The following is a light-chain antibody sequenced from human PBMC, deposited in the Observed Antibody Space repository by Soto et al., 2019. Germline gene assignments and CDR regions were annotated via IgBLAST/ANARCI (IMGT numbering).Light chain of an antibody. CDR2: DAS. V-gene: IGKV3-11*01. J-gene: IGKJ5*01. CDR3: QQRSNWPPIT. Sequence: EIVLTQSPATLSLSPGERATLSCRASQSISSYLAWYQQKPGQAPRLLIYDASTRATGIPARFSGSGSGTVCPLTFRNVEPDDFSVSCCQQRSNWPPITFGQGTRLEIK. CDR1: QSISSY.